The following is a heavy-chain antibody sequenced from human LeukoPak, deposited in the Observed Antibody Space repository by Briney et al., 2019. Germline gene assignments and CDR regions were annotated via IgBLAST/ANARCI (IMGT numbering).Heavy chain of an antibody. V-gene: IGHV1-18*01. D-gene: IGHD2-2*01. Sequence: ASVKVSCKASGSTFTSYGISWVRQAPGQGLEWMGWISAYNGNTNYAQKLQGRVTMTTDTSTSTAYMELRSLRSDDTAVYYCARDDAVPGAINFDYWGQGTLVTVSS. CDR1: GSTFTSYG. CDR3: ARDDAVPGAINFDY. CDR2: ISAYNGNT. J-gene: IGHJ4*02.